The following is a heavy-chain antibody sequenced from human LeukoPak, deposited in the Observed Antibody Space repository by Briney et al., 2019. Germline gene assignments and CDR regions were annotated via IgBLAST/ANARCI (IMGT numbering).Heavy chain of an antibody. CDR3: TTMYYDFWSGYQYYFDY. CDR1: GFTFSSYW. D-gene: IGHD3-3*01. Sequence: GGSLRLSCAASGFTFSSYWMSWVRQAPGKGLEWVGRIKSKTEGGTTDYAAPVKGRFTISRDDSKNTLYLQMNSLKTEDTAVYYCTTMYYDFWSGYQYYFDYWGQGTLVTVSS. J-gene: IGHJ4*02. CDR2: IKSKTEGGTT. V-gene: IGHV3-15*01.